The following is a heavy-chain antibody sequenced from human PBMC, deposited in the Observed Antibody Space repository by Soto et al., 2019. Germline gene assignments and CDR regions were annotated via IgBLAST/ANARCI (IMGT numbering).Heavy chain of an antibody. D-gene: IGHD4-17*01. CDR2: IYWDDDK. CDR3: AYSLAASNYNDYDPLYSFDY. V-gene: IGHV2-5*02. J-gene: IGHJ4*02. Sequence: ITLKESGPTLVKPTQTLTLTCTFSGFSLSTSGVGVGWIRQPPGNALEWLELIYWDDDKRYSPSLKSRLTITKDNSKNQLVLTKTHMDPVDTATYYCAYSLAASNYNDYDPLYSFDYWGLGTLVTVTS. CDR1: GFSLSTSGVG.